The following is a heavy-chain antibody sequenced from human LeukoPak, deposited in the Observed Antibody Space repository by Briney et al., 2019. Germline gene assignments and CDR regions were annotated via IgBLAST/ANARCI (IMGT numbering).Heavy chain of an antibody. J-gene: IGHJ4*02. CDR1: GFTFSSYW. D-gene: IGHD5-18*01. CDR3: ARDHARYSYGPYYFDY. CDR2: INSDASST. V-gene: IGHV3-74*01. Sequence: GGSLRLSCAASGFTFSSYWMHWVRQAPGKGLVWVSRINSDASSTSYADSVKGRFTISRDNAKNSLYLQMNSLRDEDTAVYYCARDHARYSYGPYYFDYWGQGTLVTVSS.